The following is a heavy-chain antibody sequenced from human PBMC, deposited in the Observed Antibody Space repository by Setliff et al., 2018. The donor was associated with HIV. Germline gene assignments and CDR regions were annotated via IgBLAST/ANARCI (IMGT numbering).Heavy chain of an antibody. Sequence: SETLSLTCTVSGDSISSYYWSWIRQPPGRGLEWIGYIYSSGSTNYNPSLKSRVTISVDTSKNQFSLKLSSVTAADTAVYYCGGTSGFFEYFDYWGRGTQVTAPQ. D-gene: IGHD3-22*01. V-gene: IGHV4-4*08. J-gene: IGHJ4*02. CDR1: GDSISSYY. CDR3: GGTSGFFEYFDY. CDR2: IYSSGST.